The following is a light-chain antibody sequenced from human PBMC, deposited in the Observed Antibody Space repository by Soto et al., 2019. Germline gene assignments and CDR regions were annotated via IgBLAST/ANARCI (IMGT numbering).Light chain of an antibody. CDR1: SSDVGAYNY. V-gene: IGLV2-14*03. CDR3: RSSTGSDIHYV. J-gene: IGLJ1*01. CDR2: SVS. Sequence: QSVLTQPASVSGSPGQSIAISCTGTSSDVGAYNYVSWYQHHPGKAPELIIYSVSHRPSGVSDRFSGSKSGNTASLTISGLQAEDEADYYCRSSTGSDIHYVFGAGTKLTGL.